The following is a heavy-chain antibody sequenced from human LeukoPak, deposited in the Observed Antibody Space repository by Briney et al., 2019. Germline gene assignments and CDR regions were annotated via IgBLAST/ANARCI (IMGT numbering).Heavy chain of an antibody. D-gene: IGHD1-26*01. V-gene: IGHV4-4*07. Sequence: SETLSLTCTVSGGSISSYYWSWIRQPAGKGLEWIGRIYTSGSTNYNPSLKSRVTMSVDTSKNQFSLKVNSVTAADTAVYYCARESVYSGRYYAFDIWGQGTMVTVSS. J-gene: IGHJ3*02. CDR2: IYTSGST. CDR1: GGSISSYY. CDR3: ARESVYSGRYYAFDI.